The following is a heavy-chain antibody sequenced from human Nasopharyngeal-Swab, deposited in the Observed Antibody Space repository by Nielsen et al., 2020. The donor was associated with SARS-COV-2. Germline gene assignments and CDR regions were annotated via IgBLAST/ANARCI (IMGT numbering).Heavy chain of an antibody. CDR2: IDYRGSS. CDR1: GGPIGDYY. V-gene: IGHV4-59*01. CDR3: AKEGATGWFDP. Sequence: SETLSLTCTVSGGPIGDYYWNWIRQTPGKGLEWIGYIDYRGSSSYSPSLKSRVTMSVDTSKNQFSLKLRSVTAADTAVYYCAKEGATGWFDPWGQGTLVTVSS. J-gene: IGHJ5*02.